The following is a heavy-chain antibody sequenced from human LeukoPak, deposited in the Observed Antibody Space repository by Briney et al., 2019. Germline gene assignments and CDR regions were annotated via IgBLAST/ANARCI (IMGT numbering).Heavy chain of an antibody. CDR3: AKGARTVLFGDRHQWQFDY. Sequence: GGSLRLSCAAAGFTFSSYGMNWVRQAPGKGLEWVAGISGSGGNTYYADFVKGRFTISRDNSKNMVYLHINSLRLDEPAVYYCAKGARTVLFGDRHQWQFDYWGQGTLVTVSS. V-gene: IGHV3-23*01. CDR1: GFTFSSYG. J-gene: IGHJ4*02. D-gene: IGHD3-10*02. CDR2: ISGSGGNT.